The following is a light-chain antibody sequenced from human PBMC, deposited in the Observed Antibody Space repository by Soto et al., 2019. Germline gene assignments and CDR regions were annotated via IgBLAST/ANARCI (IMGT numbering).Light chain of an antibody. CDR2: DVN. J-gene: IGLJ2*01. CDR3: TSYTSKNSLV. Sequence: QSALTQPASVSGSPGQSITISCTGTNSDIGGYNYVSWYQQHPGKAPKLIIFDVNNRPSGVSNRFSGSQSGNTASLTISGLRAEDEAAYYCTSYTSKNSLVFGGGTKVTVL. CDR1: NSDIGGYNY. V-gene: IGLV2-14*03.